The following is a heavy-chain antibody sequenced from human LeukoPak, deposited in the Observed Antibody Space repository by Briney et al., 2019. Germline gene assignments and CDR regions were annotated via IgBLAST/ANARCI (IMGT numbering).Heavy chain of an antibody. V-gene: IGHV3-48*03. CDR1: GFTFSSYE. D-gene: IGHD1-26*01. Sequence: GGSLRLSCAASGFTFSSYEMNWVRQAPGKGLEWVSYISSSGSTIYYADSVKGRFTISRDNAKNSLYLQMNSLRAEDTAVYYCAREVGSYYVDYWGQGTLVTVSS. CDR2: ISSSGSTI. J-gene: IGHJ4*02. CDR3: AREVGSYYVDY.